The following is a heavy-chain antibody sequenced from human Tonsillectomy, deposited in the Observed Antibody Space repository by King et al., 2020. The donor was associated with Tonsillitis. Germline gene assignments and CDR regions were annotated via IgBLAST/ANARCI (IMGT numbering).Heavy chain of an antibody. D-gene: IGHD5-12*01. V-gene: IGHV3-23*04. J-gene: IGHJ4*02. CDR3: AKDGSGYDSPVFDY. CDR2: IIDSGGST. Sequence: VQLVESGGGLIQPGGFLRLSCAASGFTFSSYAMSWVRQAPGKGLEWVSAIIDSGGSTYCADSVKGRFTISRDNSKNTLYLQMNSLRAEDTAVYYCAKDGSGYDSPVFDYWGQGTLVTVSS. CDR1: GFTFSSYA.